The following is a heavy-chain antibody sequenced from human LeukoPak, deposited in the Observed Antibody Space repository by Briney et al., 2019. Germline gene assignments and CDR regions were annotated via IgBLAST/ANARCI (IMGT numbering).Heavy chain of an antibody. CDR2: ITSASTYI. V-gene: IGHV3-21*01. Sequence: GGSLRLSCAASGFTFSTYSMNWVRQAPGEGLEWVSSITSASTYISYADSVKGRLTISRDNAKNSLFLQMNSLRAEDTAVYYCARPGYCSSTTCYFDYWGQGTLVTVSS. J-gene: IGHJ4*02. CDR1: GFTFSTYS. D-gene: IGHD2-2*01. CDR3: ARPGYCSSTTCYFDY.